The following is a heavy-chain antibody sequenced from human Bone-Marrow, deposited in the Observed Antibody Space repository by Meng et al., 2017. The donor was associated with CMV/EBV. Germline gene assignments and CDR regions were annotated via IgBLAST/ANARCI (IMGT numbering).Heavy chain of an antibody. Sequence: SETLSLTCTVSGASISGSNYYWGWIRQPPGKGLEWIGSIYYRGSTFYNPSLKSRVTISVDTSRNQFSLKVNSVTVADTAVYYCARGPRGKTQPFDYWGQGTLVTVSS. J-gene: IGHJ4*02. CDR1: GASISGSNYY. CDR2: IYYRGST. V-gene: IGHV4-39*07. CDR3: ARGPRGKTQPFDY.